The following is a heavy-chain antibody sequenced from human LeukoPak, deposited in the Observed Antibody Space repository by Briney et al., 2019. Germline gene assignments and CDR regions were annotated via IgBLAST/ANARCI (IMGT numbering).Heavy chain of an antibody. Sequence: PGRSLRLSCAASGFTFSSYGMHWVRQAPGKGLEWVAVISYDGSNKYYADSVKGRFTISRDNSKNTPYLQMNSLRAEDTAVYYCAKDRGYCSGGSCPELRYYYYYYGMDVWGKGTTVTVSS. J-gene: IGHJ6*04. V-gene: IGHV3-30*18. CDR1: GFTFSSYG. D-gene: IGHD2-15*01. CDR3: AKDRGYCSGGSCPELRYYYYYYGMDV. CDR2: ISYDGSNK.